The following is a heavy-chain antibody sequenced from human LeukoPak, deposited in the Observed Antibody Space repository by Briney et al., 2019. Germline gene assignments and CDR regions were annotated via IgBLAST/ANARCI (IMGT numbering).Heavy chain of an antibody. V-gene: IGHV1-2*02. CDR1: GYTFTSYY. D-gene: IGHD3-22*01. CDR2: INPNSGGT. Sequence: GASVTVSCKASGYTFTSYYMHWVRQAPGQGLEWMGWINPNSGGTNYAQKFQGRVTMTRDTSISTAYMELSRLRSDDTAVYYCARAGYYYDSSGYYSCDAFDIWGQGTMVTVSS. J-gene: IGHJ3*02. CDR3: ARAGYYYDSSGYYSCDAFDI.